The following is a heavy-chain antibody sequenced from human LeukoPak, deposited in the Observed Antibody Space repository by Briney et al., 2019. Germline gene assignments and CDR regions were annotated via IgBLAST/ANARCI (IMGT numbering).Heavy chain of an antibody. CDR1: GGTFSSYA. CDR3: AREKEQQLAPGYYYGMDV. Sequence: XSVKVSCKASGGTFSSYAISWVRQAPGQGLEWMGGIIPIFGTANYAQKFQGRVTITRDTSASTAYMELSSLRSEDTAVYYCAREKEQQLAPGYYYGMDVWGQGTTVTVSS. D-gene: IGHD6-13*01. V-gene: IGHV1-69*05. CDR2: IIPIFGTA. J-gene: IGHJ6*02.